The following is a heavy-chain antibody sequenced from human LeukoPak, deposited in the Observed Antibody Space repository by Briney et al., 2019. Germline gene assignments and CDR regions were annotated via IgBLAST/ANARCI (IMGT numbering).Heavy chain of an antibody. CDR3: ARHGYYSGSQFDP. J-gene: IGHJ5*02. CDR2: VYYRGSP. D-gene: IGHD3-10*01. CDR1: GGSISSRTYY. Sequence: SETLSLTCTVSGGSISSRTYYWGWIRQSPGKGLAWIGSVYYRGSPHHNVALKSRVNVSVDTSKNQFFLKLTSVTAADTAVYYCARHGYYSGSQFDPWGQGTLVTVSS. V-gene: IGHV4-39*01.